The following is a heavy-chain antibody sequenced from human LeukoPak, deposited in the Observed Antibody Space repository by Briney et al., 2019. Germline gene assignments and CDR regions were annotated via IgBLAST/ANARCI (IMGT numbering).Heavy chain of an antibody. V-gene: IGHV3-23*01. CDR3: AKDLTSWNY. CDR2: ISGSGENT. CDR1: GFTFSSYG. D-gene: IGHD2-2*01. Sequence: GGSLRLSCAASGFTFSSYGITWVRKAPGKGLEWVSGISGSGENTYYAESVKGRFTISRDNSMNTLYLQMNSLRAEDTALYYCAKDLTSWNYWGQGTLVTVSS. J-gene: IGHJ4*02.